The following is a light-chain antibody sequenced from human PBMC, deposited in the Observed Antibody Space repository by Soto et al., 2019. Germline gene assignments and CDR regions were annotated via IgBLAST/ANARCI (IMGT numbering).Light chain of an antibody. CDR1: QRISNY. J-gene: IGKJ2*01. CDR2: AAS. V-gene: IGKV1-39*01. Sequence: DIQMTQSPSSLSASVGDRVTITCRASQRISNYLNWYQHKPGKAPRLLIYAASSLQSGVPSRFSGSGYGTDVTLTISSLQPEDFATYYCQQSYSTLDYTCGQGTKVEIK. CDR3: QQSYSTLDYT.